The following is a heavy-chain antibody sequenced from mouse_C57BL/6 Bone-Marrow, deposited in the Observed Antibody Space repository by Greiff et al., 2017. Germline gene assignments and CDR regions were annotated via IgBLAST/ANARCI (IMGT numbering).Heavy chain of an antibody. J-gene: IGHJ2*01. CDR1: GYTFTTYS. D-gene: IGHD2-1*01. Sequence: VQLQESGAELVKPGASVKMSCKASGYTFTTYSIEWMKQNHGKSLEWIGNFHPYNDDTKYNEKFKGKATLTVEKSSSTAYLELSRLTSDDSAVYDGARGGNYAGYDFDYWGQGTTLTVSS. CDR3: ARGGNYAGYDFDY. CDR2: FHPYNDDT. V-gene: IGHV1-47*01.